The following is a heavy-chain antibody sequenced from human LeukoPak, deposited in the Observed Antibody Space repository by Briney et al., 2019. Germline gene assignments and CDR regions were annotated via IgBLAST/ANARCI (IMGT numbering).Heavy chain of an antibody. CDR2: VTPIFGTA. V-gene: IGHV1-69*13. D-gene: IGHD6-13*01. CDR1: GGTFRNYA. J-gene: IGHJ4*02. CDR3: ARVNMRFGQQLFFGDY. Sequence: ASVKVSCKASGGTFRNYAISWVRQAPGQGLEWMGGVTPIFGTASYAQKFQGRVTITADESTTTAYMELSSLRSEDTAVYYCARVNMRFGQQLFFGDYWGQGTLVTVSS.